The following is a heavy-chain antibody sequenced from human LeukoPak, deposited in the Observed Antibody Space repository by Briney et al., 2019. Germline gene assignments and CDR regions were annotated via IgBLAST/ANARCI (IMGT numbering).Heavy chain of an antibody. CDR2: IWNDGSNQ. V-gene: IGHV3-33*08. J-gene: IGHJ4*02. CDR3: ASLGYCSSNSCYEDC. Sequence: PGGSLRLSCAASGFTFSSYGMHWVRQAPGKGLEWVAVIWNDGSNQYYADSVKGRFTISRDNSKNTLYLQMNSLRAEDTAVYYCASLGYCSSNSCYEDCWGQGTLVTVSS. D-gene: IGHD2-2*01. CDR1: GFTFSSYG.